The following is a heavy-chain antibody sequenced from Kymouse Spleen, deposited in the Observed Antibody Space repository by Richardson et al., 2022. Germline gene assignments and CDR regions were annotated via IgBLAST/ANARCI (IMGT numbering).Heavy chain of an antibody. CDR3: AKEGYSGYDWAYYYYYGMDV. J-gene: IGHJ6*02. D-gene: IGHD5-12*01. CDR2: ISYDGSNK. Sequence: QVQLVESGGGVVQPGRSLRLSCAASGFTFSSYGMHWVRQAPGKGLEWVAVISYDGSNKYYADSVKGRFTISRDNSKNTLYLQMNSLRAEDTAVYYCAKEGYSGYDWAYYYYYGMDVWGQGTTVTVSS. V-gene: IGHV3-30*18. CDR1: GFTFSSYG.